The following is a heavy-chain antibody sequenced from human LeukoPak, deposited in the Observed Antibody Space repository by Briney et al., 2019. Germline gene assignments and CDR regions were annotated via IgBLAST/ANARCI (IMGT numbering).Heavy chain of an antibody. Sequence: GGSLRLSCAASGFTFSSYAMSWVRQAPGKGLEWVSDISGSSIYTNYADSVKGGFTISRDNAKNSVYLQMMSLRAEDTAVYFCARTYCSRGSCYLDYWGQGTLVTVSS. CDR2: ISGSSIYT. D-gene: IGHD2-15*01. CDR3: ARTYCSRGSCYLDY. V-gene: IGHV3-11*03. J-gene: IGHJ4*02. CDR1: GFTFSSYA.